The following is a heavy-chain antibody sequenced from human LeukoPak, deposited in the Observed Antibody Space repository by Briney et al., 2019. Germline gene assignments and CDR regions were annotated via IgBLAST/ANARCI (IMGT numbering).Heavy chain of an antibody. CDR3: ARKDFWSGYYMYYYYYYMDV. D-gene: IGHD3-3*01. Sequence: EGSLRLSCAASGFTFSSYSMNWVRQAPGKGLEWVSSISSSSSYIYYADSVKGRFTISRDNAKNSLYLQMNSLRAEDTAVYYCARKDFWSGYYMYYYYYYMDVWGKGTTVTVSS. J-gene: IGHJ6*03. CDR1: GFTFSSYS. V-gene: IGHV3-21*01. CDR2: ISSSSSYI.